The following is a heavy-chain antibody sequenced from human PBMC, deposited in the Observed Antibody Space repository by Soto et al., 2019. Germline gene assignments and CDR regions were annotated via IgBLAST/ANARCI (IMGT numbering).Heavy chain of an antibody. J-gene: IGHJ4*02. Sequence: PSETLSLTCAVYGGSFSGYYWSWIRQPPGKGLEWIGEINHSGSTNYNPSLKSRVTISVDTSKNQFSLKLSSVTAADTAVYYCARRGPRVDIVVVPAAPFDYWGQGTLVTVSS. V-gene: IGHV4-34*01. CDR2: INHSGST. D-gene: IGHD2-2*01. CDR1: GGSFSGYY. CDR3: ARRGPRVDIVVVPAAPFDY.